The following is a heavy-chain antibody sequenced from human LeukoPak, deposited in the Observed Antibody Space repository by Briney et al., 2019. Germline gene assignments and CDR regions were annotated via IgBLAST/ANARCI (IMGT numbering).Heavy chain of an antibody. Sequence: SGGSLRLSCAASGFTFSSYGMHWVRQPPGKGLEWIGSIYYSGSTYYNPSLKSRVTISVDTSKNQFSLKLSSVTAADTAVYYCARVGYDILTGYYTGNWFDPWGQGTLVTVSS. CDR3: ARVGYDILTGYYTGNWFDP. J-gene: IGHJ5*02. CDR2: IYYSGST. D-gene: IGHD3-9*01. CDR1: GFTFSSYG. V-gene: IGHV4-39*07.